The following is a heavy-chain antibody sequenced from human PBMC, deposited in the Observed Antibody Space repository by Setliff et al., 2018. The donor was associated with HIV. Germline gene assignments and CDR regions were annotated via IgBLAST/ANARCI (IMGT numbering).Heavy chain of an antibody. CDR3: AKVTYYYDSSGPDPLDAFDI. V-gene: IGHV3-30*02. J-gene: IGHJ3*02. D-gene: IGHD3-22*01. Sequence: GGSLRLSCAASGFSFSTYTIHWVRQAPGKGLEWVAFIRYDGSNKYYADSVKGRFTISRDNSKNTLYLQMNSLRAEDTAVYYCAKVTYYYDSSGPDPLDAFDIWGQGTMVTVSS. CDR1: GFSFSTYT. CDR2: IRYDGSNK.